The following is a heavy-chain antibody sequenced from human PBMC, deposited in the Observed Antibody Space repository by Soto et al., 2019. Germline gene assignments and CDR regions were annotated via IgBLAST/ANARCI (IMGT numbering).Heavy chain of an antibody. CDR1: GDTFRAFG. J-gene: IGHJ3*02. CDR2: IIPILNTA. Sequence: QVQLVQSGAEVRKPGSSVKVSCQVSGDTFRAFGITWVRQAPGPGLEWMGRIIPILNTADYAQKVQGRVTITADRSTNTAYMEFSRLRSDDTTVYFCARGTNSVVSESAFDIWGQGTTVTVSS. D-gene: IGHD2-15*01. V-gene: IGHV1-69*08. CDR3: ARGTNSVVSESAFDI.